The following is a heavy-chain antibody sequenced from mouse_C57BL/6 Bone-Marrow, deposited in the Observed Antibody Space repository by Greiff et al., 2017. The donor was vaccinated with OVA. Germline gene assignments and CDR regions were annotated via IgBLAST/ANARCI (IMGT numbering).Heavy chain of an antibody. D-gene: IGHD1-1*01. CDR2: IHPNSGGT. CDR1: GYTFTSYW. CDR3: SLYARSSFGY. V-gene: IGHV1-64*01. J-gene: IGHJ2*01. Sequence: QVQLQQPGAELVKPGASVKLSCKASGYTFTSYWMHWVKQRPGQGLEWIGTIHPNSGGTNYNEKFKSKATLPVDKSSSTAYMQLRSLTSEDSSVYYWSLYARSSFGYWGQGTTLTVSS.